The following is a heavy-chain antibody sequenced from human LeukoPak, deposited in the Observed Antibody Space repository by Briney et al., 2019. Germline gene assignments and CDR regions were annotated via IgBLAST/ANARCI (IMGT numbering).Heavy chain of an antibody. J-gene: IGHJ4*02. CDR1: GFTFSSYA. V-gene: IGHV3-23*01. CDR2: ISGSGGST. Sequence: PGGSLRPSCAASGFTFSSYAMSWVRQAPGKGLEWVSAISGSGGSTYYADSVKGRFTISRDNSKNTLYLQMNSLRAEDTAVYYCAKNYYDSSGYYSVFDYWGQGTLVTVSS. CDR3: AKNYYDSSGYYSVFDY. D-gene: IGHD3-22*01.